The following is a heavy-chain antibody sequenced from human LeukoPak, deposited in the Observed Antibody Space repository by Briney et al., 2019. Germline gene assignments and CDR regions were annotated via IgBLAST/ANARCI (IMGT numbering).Heavy chain of an antibody. CDR1: GFTFSSYW. CDR2: ISGSGSTI. CDR3: GRDFGLVGTKRSFDL. V-gene: IGHV3-48*04. D-gene: IGHD1-7*01. Sequence: GGSLRLSCAASGFTFSSYWMSWVRQAPGKGLEWLSYISGSGSTIFYADSVKGRFTISRDNAKTSVDLQMNSLRTEDTAVYYCGRDFGLVGTKRSFDLWGQGTMVTVSS. J-gene: IGHJ3*01.